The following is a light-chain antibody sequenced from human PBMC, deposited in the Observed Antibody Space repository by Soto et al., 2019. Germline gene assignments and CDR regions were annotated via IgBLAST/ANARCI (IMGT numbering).Light chain of an antibody. Sequence: EIVLPQSPDTLSLSPAETAKLSCRASQSDSSSYLAWYQQKPGQAPRLLIYGASSRATGIPDRFSGSGSGTDFTLTISRLEPEDFAVYYCQQYGSSPRTFGQGTKVDIK. V-gene: IGKV3-20*01. CDR3: QQYGSSPRT. CDR2: GAS. J-gene: IGKJ1*01. CDR1: QSDSSSY.